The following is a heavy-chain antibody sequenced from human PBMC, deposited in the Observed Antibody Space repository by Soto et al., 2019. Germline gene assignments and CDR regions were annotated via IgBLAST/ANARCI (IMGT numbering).Heavy chain of an antibody. CDR3: TRGAWPGK. CDR2: FGGTDGGT. V-gene: IGHV3-23*01. Sequence: EVQVLESGGGLVQPGGSLRLSCVGSGFTFSLYAMSWVRQAPGKGLEWVSTFGGTDGGTYSADSVKGRFTIYRDNSKNTVSLQMNSLSAEDTAGYYCTRGAWPGKGGQGTRVTVSS. D-gene: IGHD6-13*01. J-gene: IGHJ4*02. CDR1: GFTFSLYA.